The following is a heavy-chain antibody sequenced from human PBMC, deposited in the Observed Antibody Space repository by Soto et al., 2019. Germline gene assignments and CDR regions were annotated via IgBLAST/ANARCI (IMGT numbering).Heavy chain of an antibody. D-gene: IGHD6-19*01. Sequence: PSETLSLTCTVSGGSMSSNYWSWIRQSAGKGLEWIGRIYTSGTTNYNPSIKSRVTMSVDTSKNRFSLKLTSVTAADTAVYYCARDQRLDSYSSPLYLYCDSWALGSVVTVSA. CDR2: IYTSGTT. V-gene: IGHV4-4*07. CDR1: GGSMSSNY. CDR3: ARDQRLDSYSSPLYLYCDS. J-gene: IGHJ4*02.